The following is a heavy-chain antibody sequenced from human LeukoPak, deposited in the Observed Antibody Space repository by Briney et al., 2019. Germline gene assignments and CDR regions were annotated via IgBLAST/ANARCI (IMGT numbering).Heavy chain of an antibody. D-gene: IGHD2-2*01. Sequence: QAGGSLRLSCAASGFTFSSYWMSWVRQAPGKGLEWVANIKQDGSEKYYVDSVKGRFTISRDNAKNSLYLQMNSLRAEDTAVYYCARVEGVGYCSSTSCPYDVYFDYWGQGTLVTVSS. CDR3: ARVEGVGYCSSTSCPYDVYFDY. J-gene: IGHJ4*02. CDR1: GFTFSSYW. V-gene: IGHV3-7*03. CDR2: IKQDGSEK.